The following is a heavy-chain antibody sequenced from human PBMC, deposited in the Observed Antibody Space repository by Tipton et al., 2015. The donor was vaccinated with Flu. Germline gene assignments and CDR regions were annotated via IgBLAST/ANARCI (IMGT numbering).Heavy chain of an antibody. Sequence: GSLRLSCAASGFTFSSYWMHWVRQAPGKGLVWVSRINSDGTSASYADSVKGRFTISRDNAKNTLYLQMNSLRAEDTAVYYCGSSTAYNWFDPWGQGTLVTVSS. CDR3: GSSTAYNWFDP. V-gene: IGHV3-74*01. CDR1: GFTFSSYW. D-gene: IGHD6-13*01. CDR2: INSDGTSA. J-gene: IGHJ5*02.